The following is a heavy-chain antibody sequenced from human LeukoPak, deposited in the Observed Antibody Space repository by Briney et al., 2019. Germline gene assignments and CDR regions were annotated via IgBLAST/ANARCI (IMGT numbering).Heavy chain of an antibody. V-gene: IGHV4-38-2*02. J-gene: IGHJ4*02. Sequence: ETLSLTCTVSGYSISSGYYWGWIRQPPGKGLEWIGSIYHSGSTYYNPSLKSRVTISVDTSKNQFSLKLSSVTAADTAVYYCARDVSGFDYWGQGTLVTVSS. CDR1: GYSISSGYY. CDR2: IYHSGST. CDR3: ARDVSGFDY. D-gene: IGHD3-10*01.